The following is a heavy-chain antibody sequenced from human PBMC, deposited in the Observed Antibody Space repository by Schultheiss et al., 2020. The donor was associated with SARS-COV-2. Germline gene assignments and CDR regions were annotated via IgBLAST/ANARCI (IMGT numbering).Heavy chain of an antibody. V-gene: IGHV3-74*01. CDR2: INSDGSLT. CDR1: GFTLSGYW. D-gene: IGHD3-9*01. J-gene: IGHJ4*02. CDR3: ARGGRYFDWLLLAS. Sequence: GESLKISCEASGFTLSGYWMHWVRQAPGKGLMWVSRINSDGSLTEHADSVKGRFTISRDNAKSTLYLQMNSLRAEDTALYYCARGGRYFDWLLLASWGQGTQVTVSS.